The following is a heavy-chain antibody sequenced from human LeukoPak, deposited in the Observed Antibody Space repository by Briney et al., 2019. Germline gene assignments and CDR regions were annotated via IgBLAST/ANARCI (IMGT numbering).Heavy chain of an antibody. CDR3: ARVPPPFIVVVTATLGRFDP. Sequence: GASVKVSCKASGYTFTSYGISWVRQAPGQGLEWMGWISAYNGNTNYAQKFQGRVTMTTDTSTSTAYMELRSLRSDDTAVYYCARVPPPFIVVVTATLGRFDPWGQGTLVTVSS. V-gene: IGHV1-18*01. CDR2: ISAYNGNT. D-gene: IGHD2-21*02. J-gene: IGHJ5*02. CDR1: GYTFTSYG.